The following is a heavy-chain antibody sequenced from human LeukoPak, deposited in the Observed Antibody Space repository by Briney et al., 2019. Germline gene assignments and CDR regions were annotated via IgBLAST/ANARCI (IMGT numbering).Heavy chain of an antibody. Sequence: VASVKVSCKASGYTFTSYGISWVRQAPGQGLEWMGWISAYNGNTNYAQKLQGRVTMTTDTSTSTAYMELRSLRSDDTAVYYCARTVGSSSFEGDYYYYYYMDVWGKGTTVTVSS. CDR1: GYTFTSYG. CDR2: ISAYNGNT. J-gene: IGHJ6*03. V-gene: IGHV1-18*01. CDR3: ARTVGSSSFEGDYYYYYYMDV. D-gene: IGHD6-6*01.